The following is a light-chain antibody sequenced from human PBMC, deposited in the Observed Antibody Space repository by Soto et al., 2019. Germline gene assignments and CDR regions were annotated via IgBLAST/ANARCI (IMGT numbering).Light chain of an antibody. CDR2: DAS. CDR3: QQRSNWPHT. J-gene: IGKJ5*01. V-gene: IGKV3-11*01. Sequence: EIVLTQSPPTLSLSPGERATLSCRASQSVSSSLAWYQQKPGQAPRLLIYDASNRATGIPARFSGSGSGTDFTLTISSLDPADFAVYYCQQRSNWPHTFGQGTRLEIK. CDR1: QSVSSS.